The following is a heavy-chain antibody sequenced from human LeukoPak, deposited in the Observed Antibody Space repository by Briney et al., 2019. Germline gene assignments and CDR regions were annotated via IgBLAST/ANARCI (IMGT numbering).Heavy chain of an antibody. CDR3: GKNRYSGSLSPFDI. CDR1: GFTVSSNY. D-gene: IGHD1-26*01. V-gene: IGHV3-23*01. J-gene: IGHJ3*02. Sequence: GGSLRLSCAASGFTVSSNYMSWVRQAPGKGLEWVSAISGGGGNTYYADSVKGRFTISRDNSKNTLYLQMNSLRAEDTAVYYCGKNRYSGSLSPFDIWGQGTMVTVSS. CDR2: ISGGGGNT.